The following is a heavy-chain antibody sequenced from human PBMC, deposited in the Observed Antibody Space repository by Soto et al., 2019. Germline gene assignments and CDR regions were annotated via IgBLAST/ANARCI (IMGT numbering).Heavy chain of an antibody. Sequence: GASVKVSCKASGYTFTSYGISWVRQAPGQGLEWMGWISAYNGNTNYAQKLQGRVTMTTDTSTSTAYMELRSLRSVDTAVYYCAREVVRVAGTRWFDPWGQGTLVTVSS. CDR1: GYTFTSYG. V-gene: IGHV1-18*01. D-gene: IGHD6-19*01. J-gene: IGHJ5*02. CDR2: ISAYNGNT. CDR3: AREVVRVAGTRWFDP.